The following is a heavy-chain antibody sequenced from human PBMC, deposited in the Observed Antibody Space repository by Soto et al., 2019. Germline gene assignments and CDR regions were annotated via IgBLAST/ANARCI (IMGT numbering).Heavy chain of an antibody. J-gene: IGHJ4*02. Sequence: SETLSPNSPVSGGSIRSSNWWSWVRPHQGNELERRGDIYHSWSTNYNPSLNSRVTISVDKSNNHFSLKLSSVTAADTAVYYCASRRRDGYNGWGQGTLVTVSS. V-gene: IGHV4-4*02. D-gene: IGHD5-12*01. CDR2: IYHSWST. CDR3: ASRRRDGYNG. CDR1: GGSIRSSNW.